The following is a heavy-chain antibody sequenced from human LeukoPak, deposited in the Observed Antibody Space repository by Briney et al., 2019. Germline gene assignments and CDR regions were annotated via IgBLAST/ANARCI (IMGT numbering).Heavy chain of an antibody. Sequence: GGSLRLSCAASGFTFSTYAMAWVRQAPGKGLEWVSAFSNSGETHYADSVKGRFTISRDNSKDTLYLQMNNVRAEDTAVYYFANRFDTYGSKIDYWGQGTLVTVSS. J-gene: IGHJ4*02. CDR3: ANRFDTYGSKIDY. D-gene: IGHD3-10*01. CDR1: GFTFSTYA. V-gene: IGHV3-23*01. CDR2: FSNSGET.